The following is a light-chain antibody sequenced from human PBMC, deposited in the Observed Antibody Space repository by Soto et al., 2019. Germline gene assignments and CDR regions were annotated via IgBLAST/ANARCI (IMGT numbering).Light chain of an antibody. CDR1: QSVSSS. CDR2: GAS. Sequence: EIVMTQSPATLSVSAGERATLSCRASQSVSSSLAWYQQTPGQAPRLLIYGASTRATGIPARFSGSGSGTEFTLTISSLQSEDFAVYYCQQYGSSPITFGQGTRLEIK. V-gene: IGKV3-15*01. J-gene: IGKJ5*01. CDR3: QQYGSSPIT.